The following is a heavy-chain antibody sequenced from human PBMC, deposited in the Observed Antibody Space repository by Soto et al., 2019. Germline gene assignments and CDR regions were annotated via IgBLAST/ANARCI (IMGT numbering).Heavy chain of an antibody. V-gene: IGHV4-4*09. CDR2: ISSSGGT. CDR1: GASISNYY. J-gene: IGHJ5*02. Sequence: SETLSLTCTVSGASISNYYWSWIRQPPGKGLEWIGFISSSGGTNYNSSLKSRVTMSIDTSENQFSLKLSSVTAADTAVYYCARVARYYKPFDPWGQGTLVNVSS. CDR3: ARVARYYKPFDP. D-gene: IGHD3-10*01.